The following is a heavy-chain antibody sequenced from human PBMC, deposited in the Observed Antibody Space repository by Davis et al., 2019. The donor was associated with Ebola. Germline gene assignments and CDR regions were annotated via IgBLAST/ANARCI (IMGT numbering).Heavy chain of an antibody. J-gene: IGHJ4*02. CDR2: IYPGDSDT. CDR3: ARLAVAGTVDY. CDR1: GYTFTTYW. V-gene: IGHV5-51*01. D-gene: IGHD6-19*01. Sequence: GESLKISCKGSGYTFTTYWIGWVRQVPGKGLEWMGIIYPGDSDTRYSPSFQGQVSISADKSISTVYLQWSSLKASDTAMYYCARLAVAGTVDYWGQGTLVTVSS.